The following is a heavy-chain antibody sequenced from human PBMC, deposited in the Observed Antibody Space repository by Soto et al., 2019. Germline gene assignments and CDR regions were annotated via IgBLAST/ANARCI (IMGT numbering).Heavy chain of an antibody. Sequence: SETLSLTCTVSGGSISSGGYYWSWIRQHPGKGLEWIGYIYYSGSTYYNPSLKSRVTISVDTSKNQFSLKLSSVTAADTAVYYCARLSQLSIDYWGQGTLVTVSS. V-gene: IGHV4-31*03. J-gene: IGHJ4*02. CDR3: ARLSQLSIDY. CDR1: GGSISSGGYY. CDR2: IYYSGST. D-gene: IGHD1-1*01.